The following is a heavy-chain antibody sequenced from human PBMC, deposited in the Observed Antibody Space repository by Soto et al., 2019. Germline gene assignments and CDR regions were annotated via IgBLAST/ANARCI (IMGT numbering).Heavy chain of an antibody. CDR2: VYYRGRS. J-gene: IGHJ4*02. D-gene: IGHD4-17*01. CDR1: VGSVTNSSYY. CDR3: VSQRTTVPTQAYFDY. V-gene: IGHV4-39*01. Sequence: PSESLSITCTVSVGSVTNSSYYWGWILQSPGKGLEWIGSVYYRGRSYSKSSVKSRVTISVDTSKNRFSLSLNSVTASDTAVYFCVSQRTTVPTQAYFDYWGPGALVTVPQ.